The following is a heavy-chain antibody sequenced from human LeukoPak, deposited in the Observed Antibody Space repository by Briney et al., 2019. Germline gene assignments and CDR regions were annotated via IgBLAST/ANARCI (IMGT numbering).Heavy chain of an antibody. V-gene: IGHV4-59*01. J-gene: IGHJ5*02. CDR2: IYYSGST. Sequence: SETLSLTCTVSGGSISSYYWSWIRQPPGKGLEWIGYIYYSGSTNYNPSLKSRVTISVDTSKNQFSLKLSSVTAADTAVYYRARAKKGTYYYDSSGYPNWFDPWGQGTLVTVSS. CDR1: GGSISSYY. D-gene: IGHD3-22*01. CDR3: ARAKKGTYYYDSSGYPNWFDP.